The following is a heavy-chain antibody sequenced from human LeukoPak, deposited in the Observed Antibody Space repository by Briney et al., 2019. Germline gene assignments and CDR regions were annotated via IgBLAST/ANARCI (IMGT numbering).Heavy chain of an antibody. D-gene: IGHD2-15*01. J-gene: IGHJ3*02. V-gene: IGHV1-8*03. CDR1: GYTFTSYD. Sequence: ASVKVSCKASGYTFTSYDINWVRQATGQGLEWMGWMNPNSGNTGYAQKFQGRVTITRNTSISTAYMELSRLRSDDTAVYYCARSYCSGGSCYQGAFDIWGQGTMVTVSS. CDR3: ARSYCSGGSCYQGAFDI. CDR2: MNPNSGNT.